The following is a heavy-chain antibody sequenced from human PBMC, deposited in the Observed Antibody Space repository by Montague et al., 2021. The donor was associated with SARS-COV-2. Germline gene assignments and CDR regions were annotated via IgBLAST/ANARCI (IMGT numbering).Heavy chain of an antibody. Sequence: CAISGDSVSSNSATWNWIRQSPSRGLEWLGRTYYRSMWKSDYARXVKSRIAINPDTSKNQFSLQLSSVTPEDTALYYCVRGIEAAGSYDYWGQRTLVTVSS. CDR1: GDSVSSNSAT. CDR2: TYYRSMWKS. CDR3: VRGIEAAGSYDY. D-gene: IGHD6-13*01. J-gene: IGHJ4*02. V-gene: IGHV6-1*01.